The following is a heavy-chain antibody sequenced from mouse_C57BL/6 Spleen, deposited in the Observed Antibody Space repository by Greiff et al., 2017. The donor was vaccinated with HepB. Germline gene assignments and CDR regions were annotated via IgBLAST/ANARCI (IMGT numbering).Heavy chain of an antibody. J-gene: IGHJ4*01. CDR1: GYTFTDYY. CDR3: ARDYGNMDY. V-gene: IGHV1-26*01. CDR2: INPNNGGT. Sequence: VQLQQSGPELVKPGASVKISCKASGYTFTDYYMNWVKQSHGKSLEWIGDINPNNGGTSYNQKFKGKATLTVDKSSSTAYMELRSLTSEDSAVYYCARDYGNMDYWGQGTSVTVSS. D-gene: IGHD2-1*01.